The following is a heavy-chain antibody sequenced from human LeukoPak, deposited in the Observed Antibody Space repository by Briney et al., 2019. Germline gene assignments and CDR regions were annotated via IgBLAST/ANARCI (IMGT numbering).Heavy chain of an antibody. Sequence: GGSLRLSCAASGFLFSRYWMSWVRQAPGRGLEWVANIKEDGSEKYYVESMKGRFTISRDNVKNSLYLQINSLRAEDTAVYYCARDSFETDIDYWGQGTLVTVSS. J-gene: IGHJ4*02. D-gene: IGHD1-14*01. CDR1: GFLFSRYW. CDR2: IKEDGSEK. CDR3: ARDSFETDIDY. V-gene: IGHV3-7*01.